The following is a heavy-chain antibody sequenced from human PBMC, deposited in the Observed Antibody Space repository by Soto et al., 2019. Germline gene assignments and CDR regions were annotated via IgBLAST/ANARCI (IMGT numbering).Heavy chain of an antibody. CDR1: GYSFTSYW. CDR3: ASRPYETNYYYGMDV. J-gene: IGHJ6*02. CDR2: IDPSDSYT. D-gene: IGHD2-8*01. Sequence: PGESLKISCQGSGYSFTSYWISWVRQMPGKGLEWMGRIDPSDSYTNYSPSFQGHVTISADKSISTAYLQWSSLKASDTAMYYCASRPYETNYYYGMDVWGQGTTVTVSS. V-gene: IGHV5-10-1*01.